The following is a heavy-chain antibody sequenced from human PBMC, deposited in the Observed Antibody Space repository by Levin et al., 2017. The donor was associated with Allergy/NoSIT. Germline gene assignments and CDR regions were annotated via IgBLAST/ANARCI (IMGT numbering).Heavy chain of an antibody. J-gene: IGHJ2*01. CDR3: ARRPLGTSYWYFDL. CDR2: ISSSSTYT. Sequence: GESLKISCAASGFTISDYYMSWIRQAPGKGLEWVSYISSSSTYTDYADSVKGRFTISRDNAKNSLYLQMNSLRADDTAVYYCARRPLGTSYWYFDLWGRGTLVTVSS. V-gene: IGHV3-11*03. CDR1: GFTISDYY. D-gene: IGHD7-27*01.